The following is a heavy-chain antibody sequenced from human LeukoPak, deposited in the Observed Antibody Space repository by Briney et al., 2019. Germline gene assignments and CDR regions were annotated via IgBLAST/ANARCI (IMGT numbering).Heavy chain of an antibody. CDR2: IKSKTDDGTT. CDR3: TTDPYTTPGYIDH. Sequence: GGSLRLSCAASGFQFSYARMSWVRQAPGKGLEWVGRIKSKTDDGTTDYAAPMKGRFTISRDDSKNMLYLQMNSLKIEDTAVYYCTTDPYTTPGYIDHWGQGTLVTVSS. J-gene: IGHJ4*02. D-gene: IGHD2-2*02. V-gene: IGHV3-15*01. CDR1: GFQFSYAR.